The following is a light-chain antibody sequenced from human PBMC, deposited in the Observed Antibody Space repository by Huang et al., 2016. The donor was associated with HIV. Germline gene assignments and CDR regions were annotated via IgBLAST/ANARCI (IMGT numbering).Light chain of an antibody. V-gene: IGKV3-11*01. Sequence: EIVLTQSPATLSLSPGERATLSCRASQSVSSYLAWYQQKPGQAPRLLIYDVSNRATGIQARFSGSGSGTDFTLTISSLEPEDFAVYYCQQRSNWPPDTFGQGTRLEIK. CDR3: QQRSNWPPDT. CDR2: DVS. CDR1: QSVSSY. J-gene: IGKJ5*01.